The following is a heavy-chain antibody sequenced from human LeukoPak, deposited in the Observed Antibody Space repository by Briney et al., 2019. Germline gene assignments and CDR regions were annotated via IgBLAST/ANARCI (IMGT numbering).Heavy chain of an antibody. D-gene: IGHD4-17*01. CDR1: GGSISSHY. J-gene: IGHJ3*02. CDR2: IYTSGST. CDR3: ARDYGDYEPGAFDI. Sequence: PSETLSLTCTVSGGSISSHYWSWIRQPAGKGLEWIGRIYTSGSTNYNPSLKSRVTMSVDTSENQFSLKLSSVTAADTAVYYCARDYGDYEPGAFDIWGQGTMVTVSS. V-gene: IGHV4-4*07.